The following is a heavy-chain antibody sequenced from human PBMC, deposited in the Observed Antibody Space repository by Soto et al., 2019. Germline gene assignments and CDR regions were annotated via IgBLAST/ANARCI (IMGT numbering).Heavy chain of an antibody. J-gene: IGHJ3*02. V-gene: IGHV3-23*01. CDR2: ISGSGGRT. D-gene: IGHD2-2*03. Sequence: GGSLRLSCAASGFTFSSYAMSWVRQAPGKGLEWVSAISGSGGRTYYADSVKGRFTISSNNSKNTRNLKMNSLRAEDTAVYYCAKVGDCSSTSCYFPLIWGQGTMVTVSS. CDR3: AKVGDCSSTSCYFPLI. CDR1: GFTFSSYA.